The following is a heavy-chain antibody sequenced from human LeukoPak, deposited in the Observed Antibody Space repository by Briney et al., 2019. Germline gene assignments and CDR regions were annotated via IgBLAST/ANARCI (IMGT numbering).Heavy chain of an antibody. V-gene: IGHV4-34*01. Sequence: SETLSLICAVYGGSFSGYYWSWIRQPPGKGLEWIGEINHSGSTNYNPSLKSRVTISVDTSKNQFSLKLSSVTAADTAVYYCASTHFVLLWFGEYTYMDVWGKGTTVTVSS. CDR2: INHSGST. CDR3: ASTHFVLLWFGEYTYMDV. J-gene: IGHJ6*03. CDR1: GGSFSGYY. D-gene: IGHD3-10*01.